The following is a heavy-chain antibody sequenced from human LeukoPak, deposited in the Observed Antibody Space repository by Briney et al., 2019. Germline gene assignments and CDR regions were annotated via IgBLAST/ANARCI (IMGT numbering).Heavy chain of an antibody. CDR1: GGSISSSSYY. CDR2: IYYSGST. V-gene: IGHV4-39*07. CDR3: AREGNYYDSSGYYLSHAFDI. J-gene: IGHJ3*02. Sequence: SETLSLTCTVSGGSISSSSYYWGWIRQPPGKGLEWIGSIYYSGSTYYNPSLKGRVTMSVDTSKNQFSLKLSSVTAADTAVYYCAREGNYYDSSGYYLSHAFDIWGQGTMVTVSS. D-gene: IGHD3-22*01.